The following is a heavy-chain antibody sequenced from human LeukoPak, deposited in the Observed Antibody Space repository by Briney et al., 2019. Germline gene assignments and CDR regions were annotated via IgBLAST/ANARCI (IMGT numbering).Heavy chain of an antibody. CDR3: ARGVYN. CDR1: GFTVSNSY. CDR2: IYAGGNT. D-gene: IGHD2-8*01. J-gene: IGHJ4*02. V-gene: IGHV3-66*02. Sequence: GGSLRLSCAASGFTVSNSYMNWVRQAPGKGPEWVSVIYAGGNTYYADSVKGRFTISRDNSENTLYLQMNSLRPEDTAVYYCARGVYNWGQGTLVTVSS.